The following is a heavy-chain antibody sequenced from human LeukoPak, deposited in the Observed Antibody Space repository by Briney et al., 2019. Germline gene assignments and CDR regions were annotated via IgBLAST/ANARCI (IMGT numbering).Heavy chain of an antibody. CDR1: GYTFTGYD. J-gene: IGHJ6*03. V-gene: IGHV1-8*01. Sequence: ASVKVSCKASGYTFTGYDINWVRQATGQGLEWMGWMNPNSGNTGYAQKFQGRVTMTRNTSISTAYMELSSLRSEDTAVYYCARGGSGYYYYYYMDVWGKGTTVTISS. CDR3: ARGGSGYYYYYYMDV. CDR2: MNPNSGNT. D-gene: IGHD3-10*01.